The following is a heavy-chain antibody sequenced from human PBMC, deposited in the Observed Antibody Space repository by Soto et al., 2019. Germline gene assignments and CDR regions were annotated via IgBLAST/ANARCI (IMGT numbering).Heavy chain of an antibody. D-gene: IGHD6-19*01. CDR2: ISSSSSYI. Sequence: PGGSLRLSCAASGFTFSSYSMNWVRQAPGKGLEWVSSISSSSSYIYYADSEKGRFTISRDNAKNSLYLQMNSLRAEDTAVYYCAGTVAAIQGVWGQGTTVTVSS. V-gene: IGHV3-21*01. CDR3: AGTVAAIQGV. J-gene: IGHJ6*02. CDR1: GFTFSSYS.